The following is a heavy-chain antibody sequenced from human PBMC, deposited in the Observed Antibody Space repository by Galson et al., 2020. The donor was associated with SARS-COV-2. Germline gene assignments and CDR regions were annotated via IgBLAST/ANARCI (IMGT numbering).Heavy chain of an antibody. Sequence: ASVKVSCKASGYTFTGYYMHWVRQAPGQGLEWMGWINPNSGGTNYAQKFQGRVTMTRDTSISTAYMELIRLRSDDTAVYYCAREHRDYYGSGSYDPGNRIGMGVWGQGTTVTVAS. CDR1: GYTFTGYY. CDR2: INPNSGGT. CDR3: AREHRDYYGSGSYDPGNRIGMGV. J-gene: IGHJ6*02. V-gene: IGHV1-2*02. D-gene: IGHD3-10*01.